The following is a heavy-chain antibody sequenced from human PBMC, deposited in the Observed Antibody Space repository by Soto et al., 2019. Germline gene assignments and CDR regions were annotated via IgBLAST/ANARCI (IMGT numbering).Heavy chain of an antibody. J-gene: IGHJ4*02. CDR1: GFSLTTSGVG. CDR2: IYWDDDK. Sequence: QITLNESGPTVVRPTETLTLTCRFSGFSLTTSGVGVGWIRQSPGKAPEWLALIYWDDDKRYSASLKSRLTITNATSKNQVVLTVSDLDPTDTATYYCAHRVLRTVFGLVTTTAIYFDFWGQGTPVAVSS. D-gene: IGHD3-3*01. V-gene: IGHV2-5*02. CDR3: AHRVLRTVFGLVTTTAIYFDF.